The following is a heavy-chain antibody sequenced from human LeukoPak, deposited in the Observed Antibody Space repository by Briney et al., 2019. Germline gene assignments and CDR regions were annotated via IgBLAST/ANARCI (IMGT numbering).Heavy chain of an antibody. CDR2: IIPIFGTA. CDR3: ARLDAFDI. V-gene: IGHV1-69*05. CDR1: GGTFSSYA. J-gene: IGHJ3*02. Sequence: SVKVPCKPSGGTFSSYAISWVRQAPGQGLEWMGGIIPIFGTANYAQKFQGRVTITTDESTSTAYMDLLRSEDAAVYYCARLDAFDIWGQGTMVTVSS.